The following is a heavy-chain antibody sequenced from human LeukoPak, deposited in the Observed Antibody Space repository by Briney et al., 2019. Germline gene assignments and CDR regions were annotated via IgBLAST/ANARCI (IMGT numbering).Heavy chain of an antibody. D-gene: IGHD3-22*01. Sequence: PGGSLRLSCAASGFTFDDYGLIWVRHVPGKGLEWVSYITWNGDSTAYADSVKGRVTIYRDNAKNSLYLQMNSLRAEDTAVYYCARDRGTYYYDSSGYDAFDIWGQGTMVTVSS. V-gene: IGHV3-20*04. CDR2: ITWNGDST. CDR3: ARDRGTYYYDSSGYDAFDI. CDR1: GFTFDDYG. J-gene: IGHJ3*02.